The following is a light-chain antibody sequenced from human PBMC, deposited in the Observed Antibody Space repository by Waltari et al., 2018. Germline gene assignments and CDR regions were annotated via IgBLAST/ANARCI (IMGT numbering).Light chain of an antibody. CDR2: LNSDGTH. CDR3: QTWGTGIRV. J-gene: IGLJ3*02. V-gene: IGLV4-69*01. CDR1: SGHSNYA. Sequence: QLVLTQSPSASASLGASVKLTCTLSSGHSNYAIAWHQQQPEKGPRYLMKLNSDGTHNKGDGIPDLFSGASSGAGRYLTISSLQSEDEADYYCQTWGTGIRVFGGGTKLTVL.